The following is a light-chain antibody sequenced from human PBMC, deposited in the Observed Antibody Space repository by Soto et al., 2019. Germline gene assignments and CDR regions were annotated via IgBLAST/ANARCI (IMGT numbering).Light chain of an antibody. V-gene: IGLV4-69*01. CDR3: QTWGTGARV. Sequence: QSVLTQSPSASASLGGSVTLTCSLSSGHSDYTIAWHQQQPEKGPRFLIMVNSDGSHIKGDEIPDRFSGSSSGTERYLTVSGLQSEDEGYYYCQTWGTGARVFGGGTKLTVL. CDR1: SGHSDYT. J-gene: IGLJ2*01. CDR2: VNSDGSH.